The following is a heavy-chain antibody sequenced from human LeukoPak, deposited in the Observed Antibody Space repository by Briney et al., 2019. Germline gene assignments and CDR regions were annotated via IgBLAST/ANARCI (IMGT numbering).Heavy chain of an antibody. Sequence: ASVKASCKASGYTLTSYYMHWVRQAPGQGLEWMGIINPSGGSTSYAQKFQGRVTMTRDMSTSTVYMELSSLRSEDTAVYYCARDRYYYYYMDVWGKGTTVTVSS. CDR2: INPSGGST. CDR3: ARDRYYYYYMDV. J-gene: IGHJ6*03. CDR1: GYTLTSYY. V-gene: IGHV1-46*01.